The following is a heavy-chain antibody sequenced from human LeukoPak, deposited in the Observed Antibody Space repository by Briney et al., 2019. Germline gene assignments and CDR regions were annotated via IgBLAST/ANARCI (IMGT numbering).Heavy chain of an antibody. D-gene: IGHD6-19*01. CDR2: IYYSGST. Sequence: SETLSLTCTVSGGSINSYYWSWIRQPPGKGPEWIGNIYYSGSTNYNPSLKSRVTMSVDLSKNQFSLKLTSVTAADTAVYYCAEGAVAGYDYWGQGTLVTVSS. CDR3: AEGAVAGYDY. J-gene: IGHJ4*02. V-gene: IGHV4-59*01. CDR1: GGSINSYY.